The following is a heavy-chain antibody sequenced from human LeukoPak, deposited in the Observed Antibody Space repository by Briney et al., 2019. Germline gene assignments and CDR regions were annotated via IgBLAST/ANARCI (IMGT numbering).Heavy chain of an antibody. Sequence: PSETLSLTCTVSGGSISSYYWGWIRQPPGKGLEWIGSIYYSGSTYYNPSLKSRVTISVDTSKNQFSLKLSSVTAADTAVYYCARGQVNERYYYYGMDVWGQGTTVTVSS. CDR2: IYYSGST. CDR3: ARGQVNERYYYYGMDV. CDR1: GGSISSYY. V-gene: IGHV4-39*07. J-gene: IGHJ6*02. D-gene: IGHD1-1*01.